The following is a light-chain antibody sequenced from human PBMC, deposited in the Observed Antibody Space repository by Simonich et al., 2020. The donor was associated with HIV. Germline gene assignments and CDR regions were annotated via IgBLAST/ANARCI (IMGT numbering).Light chain of an antibody. J-gene: IGKJ5*01. V-gene: IGKV3-11*01. Sequence: EIVLTQSPGTLSLSPGERATLSCRASRSVSSYLAWYQQKPGQAPRLLIFDASHRATGIPARFSGSGSGTDFTLTISSLEPEDFAVYYCQQRSNWPGTFGQGTRLEIK. CDR3: QQRSNWPGT. CDR1: RSVSSY. CDR2: DAS.